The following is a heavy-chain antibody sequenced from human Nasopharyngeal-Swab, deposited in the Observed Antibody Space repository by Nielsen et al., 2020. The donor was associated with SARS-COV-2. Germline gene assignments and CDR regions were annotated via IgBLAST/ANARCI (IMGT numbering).Heavy chain of an antibody. V-gene: IGHV3-15*01. D-gene: IGHD1-14*01. CDR2: IKSKTGGGTT. CDR1: GFTFSNAW. J-gene: IGHJ4*02. Sequence: GESLKISCAASGFTFSNAWMSWVRQAPGKGLEWVGRIKSKTGGGTTDYAAPVKGRFTISRDDSKNTLYLQMNSLKTEDTAVYYCTTGTGDWGQGTLVTVSS. CDR3: TTGTGD.